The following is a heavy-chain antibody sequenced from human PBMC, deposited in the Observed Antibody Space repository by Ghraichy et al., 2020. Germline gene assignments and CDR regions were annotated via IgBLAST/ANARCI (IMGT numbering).Heavy chain of an antibody. V-gene: IGHV2-5*02. J-gene: IGHJ4*02. CDR1: GFSLSTSGVG. D-gene: IGHD2-15*01. Sequence: SGPTLVKPTQTLTLTCTLSGFSLSTSGVGVGWIRQPPGKALEWLALIYWDDDKRYSPSLKSRLTITKDTSKNQVVLTMTNMDPVDTATYYCAHTLGYCSGGSCYPPEYYFDYWGQGTLVTVSS. CDR3: AHTLGYCSGGSCYPPEYYFDY. CDR2: IYWDDDK.